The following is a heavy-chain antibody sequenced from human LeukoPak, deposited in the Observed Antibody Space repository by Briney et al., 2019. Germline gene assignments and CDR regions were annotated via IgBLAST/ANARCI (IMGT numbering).Heavy chain of an antibody. Sequence: GGSLRLSCAASGFTFSSYWMNWARQVPGKGLEWVASINHNGNVNYYVDSVKGRFTISGDNAKNSLYLQMSNLRAEDTAVYFCARGGGLDVWGQGATVTVSS. D-gene: IGHD3-16*01. J-gene: IGHJ6*02. CDR3: ARGGGLDV. CDR1: GFTFSSYW. V-gene: IGHV3-7*03. CDR2: INHNGNVN.